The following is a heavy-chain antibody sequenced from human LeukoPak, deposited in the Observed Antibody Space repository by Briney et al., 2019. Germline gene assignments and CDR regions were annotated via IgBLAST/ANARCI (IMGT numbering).Heavy chain of an antibody. J-gene: IGHJ6*03. V-gene: IGHV3-66*02. Sequence: GGSLRLSCAASGFTVSSNYMSWVRQAPGKGLKWVSVIYSGGSTYYADSVKGRFTISRDNSKNTLYLQMNSLRAEDTAVYYCARDARVGATWNYYYYYMDVWGKGTTVTVSS. D-gene: IGHD1-26*01. CDR1: GFTVSSNY. CDR2: IYSGGST. CDR3: ARDARVGATWNYYYYYMDV.